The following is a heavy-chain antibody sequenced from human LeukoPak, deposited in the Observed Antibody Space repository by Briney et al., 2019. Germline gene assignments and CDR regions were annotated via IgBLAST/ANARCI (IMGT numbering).Heavy chain of an antibody. CDR3: ARDPCNSTSCHRRYGLDQ. CDR2: IYTSGST. V-gene: IGHV4-4*07. J-gene: IGHJ4*02. CDR1: GGSISSYY. Sequence: SETLSLTCTVSGGSISSYYWSWIRQAAGKGLEWIGRIYTSGSTNYNPSLKSRVTMSVDTSKNQFSLKLSSVTAADTAVHFCARDPCNSTSCHRRYGLDQWGQGTLVTVSS. D-gene: IGHD2-2*01.